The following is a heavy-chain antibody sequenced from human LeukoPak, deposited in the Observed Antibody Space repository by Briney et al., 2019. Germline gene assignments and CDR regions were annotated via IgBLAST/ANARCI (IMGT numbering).Heavy chain of an antibody. CDR2: MNPNSGNT. D-gene: IGHD3-16*02. J-gene: IGHJ5*02. CDR3: ARAVRLRLGELSYSSFDP. Sequence: ASVKVSCKASGYTFTNYDINWVRQATGQGLEWMGWMNPNSGNTGYAQKFQGRVTMTRNTSISTAYMELSSLRSEDTAVYYCARAVRLRLGELSYSSFDPWGQGTLVTVSS. V-gene: IGHV1-8*01. CDR1: GYTFTNYD.